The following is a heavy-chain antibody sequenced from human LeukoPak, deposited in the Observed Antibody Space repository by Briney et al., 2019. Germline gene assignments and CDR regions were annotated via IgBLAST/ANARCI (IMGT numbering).Heavy chain of an antibody. CDR1: GFTLKIYP. CDR3: AREGVQTTVDAFDI. CDR2: ISHDGSDK. J-gene: IGHJ3*02. D-gene: IGHD4-17*01. Sequence: GGSLRLSCAACGFTLKIYPMHWVRQTPGKGLEWLSVISHDGSDKNNADSVKGRFIISRDNSKNTVFLQLNSLRPEDTAMYYCAREGVQTTVDAFDIWGLGTMVIVSS. V-gene: IGHV3-30*04.